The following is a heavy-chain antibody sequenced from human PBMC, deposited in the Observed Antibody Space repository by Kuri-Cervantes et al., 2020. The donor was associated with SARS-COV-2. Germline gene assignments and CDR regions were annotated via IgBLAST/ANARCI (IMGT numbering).Heavy chain of an antibody. D-gene: IGHD2-21*02. CDR1: GFTFSVYD. CDR2: ISKSDNTI. Sequence: GGSLRLSCAASGFTFSVYDMNWVRQAPGKGLEWVSYISKSDNTIYYADSVKGRFTISRDNAKNSLYLQMNSLRAEDTAVYYCAREVTAIYYYVMDVWGQGTTVTVSS. J-gene: IGHJ6*02. CDR3: AREVTAIYYYVMDV. V-gene: IGHV3-48*03.